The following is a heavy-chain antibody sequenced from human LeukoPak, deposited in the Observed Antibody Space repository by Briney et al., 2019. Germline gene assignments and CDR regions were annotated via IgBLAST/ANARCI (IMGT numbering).Heavy chain of an antibody. Sequence: ASVKVSCKASGYTFTGYYMHWVRQAPGQGLEWMGWINPNSGGTNYAQKFQGRVTMTRDTSISTAYMELSRLRSDDTAVYYCARGAPRYYGSGSHGEFDYWGQGTLVTVSS. CDR3: ARGAPRYYGSGSHGEFDY. D-gene: IGHD3-10*01. CDR2: INPNSGGT. J-gene: IGHJ4*02. V-gene: IGHV1-2*02. CDR1: GYTFTGYY.